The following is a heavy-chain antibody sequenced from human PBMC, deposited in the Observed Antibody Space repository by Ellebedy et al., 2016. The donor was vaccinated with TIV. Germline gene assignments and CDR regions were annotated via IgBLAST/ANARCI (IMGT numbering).Heavy chain of an antibody. CDR1: GGSISSYY. J-gene: IGHJ4*02. Sequence: GSLRLXXTVSGGSISSYYWSWIRQPAGKGLEWIGRIYTSGSTNYNPSLKSRVTMSVDTSKNQFSLKLSSVTAADTAVYYCARDLAVAGKGVSPYFDYWGQGTLVTVSS. V-gene: IGHV4-4*07. CDR2: IYTSGST. D-gene: IGHD6-19*01. CDR3: ARDLAVAGKGVSPYFDY.